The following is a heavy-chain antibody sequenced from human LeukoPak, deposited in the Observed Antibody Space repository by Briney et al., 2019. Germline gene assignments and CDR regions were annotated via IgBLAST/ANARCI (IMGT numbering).Heavy chain of an antibody. J-gene: IGHJ4*02. D-gene: IGHD3-22*01. Sequence: GGSLRLSCAASGFTFSSYGMHWVRQAPGKGLEWVAVISYDGSNKYYADSVKGRFTISRDNSKNTLYLQMNSLRAEDTAVYYCAKADNYYDSSGLPQHWGQGTLVTVSS. CDR3: AKADNYYDSSGLPQH. CDR1: GFTFSSYG. CDR2: ISYDGSNK. V-gene: IGHV3-30*18.